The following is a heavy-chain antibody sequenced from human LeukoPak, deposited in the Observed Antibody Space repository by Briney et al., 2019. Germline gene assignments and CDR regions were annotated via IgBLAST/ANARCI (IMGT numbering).Heavy chain of an antibody. CDR3: AAIDSSSSTFDY. CDR2: IYYSGST. V-gene: IGHV4-59*01. CDR1: GGSISSYY. D-gene: IGHD6-6*01. Sequence: SETLSLTCTVSGGSISSYYWSWIRQPPGNGLEWIGYIYYSGSTNYNPSLKSRVTISVDTSKNQFSLKLSSVTAADTAVYYCAAIDSSSSTFDYWGQGTLVTVSS. J-gene: IGHJ4*02.